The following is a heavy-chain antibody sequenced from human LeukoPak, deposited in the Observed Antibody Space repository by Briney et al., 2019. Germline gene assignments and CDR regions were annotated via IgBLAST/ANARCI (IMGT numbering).Heavy chain of an antibody. CDR3: AREGGYYDSSGYYSGFGFDY. CDR1: GFIFSDYG. J-gene: IGHJ4*02. D-gene: IGHD3-22*01. Sequence: KPGGSLRLSCAASGFIFSDYGMHWVRQAPGKGLEWVSYISSSSSTIYYADSVKGRFTISRDNAKNSLYLQMNSLRDEDTAVYYCAREGGYYDSSGYYSGFGFDYWGQGTLVTVSS. V-gene: IGHV3-48*02. CDR2: ISSSSSTI.